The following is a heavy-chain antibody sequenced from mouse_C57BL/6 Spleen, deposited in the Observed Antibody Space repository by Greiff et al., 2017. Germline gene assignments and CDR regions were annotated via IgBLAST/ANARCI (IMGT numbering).Heavy chain of an antibody. D-gene: IGHD1-1*01. J-gene: IGHJ4*01. CDR1: GYTFTDYE. CDR2: IDPETGGT. Sequence: VKLQESGAELVRPGASVTLSCKASGYTFTDYEMHWVKQTPVHGLEWIGAIDPETGGTAYNQKFKGKAILTADKSSSTAYMELRSLTSEDSAVYYCTRKVHYYGSSYDAMDYWGQGTSVTVSS. V-gene: IGHV1-15*01. CDR3: TRKVHYYGSSYDAMDY.